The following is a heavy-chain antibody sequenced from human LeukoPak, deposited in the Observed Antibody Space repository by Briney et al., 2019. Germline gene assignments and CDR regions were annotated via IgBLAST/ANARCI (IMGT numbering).Heavy chain of an antibody. CDR1: GGSISRSSYY. J-gene: IGHJ6*02. CDR2: SYYIGST. Sequence: PSETLSLTCTVSGGSISRSSYYWGWIRQPPGQGLEWIGSSYYIGSTYYNPSLKSRVTISVDTSKNQFSLKLSSVSDADTAVYYCARHPGYGDYAGYGMDVWGQGTTVTVSS. CDR3: ARHPGYGDYAGYGMDV. V-gene: IGHV4-39*01. D-gene: IGHD4-17*01.